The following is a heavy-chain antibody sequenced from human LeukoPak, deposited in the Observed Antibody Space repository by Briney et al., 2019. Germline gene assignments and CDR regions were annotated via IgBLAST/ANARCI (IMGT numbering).Heavy chain of an antibody. CDR1: GFAVRSNY. Sequence: GGSLRLSCVVSGFAVRSNYLIWVRQAPGKGPEWVSVIFNDGLTYYADSVKGRFAIARDTSANTLFLQMNSLRVEDTAVYYCGRVHSGSLDYWGQGTLVTVSS. CDR3: GRVHSGSLDY. V-gene: IGHV3-66*01. D-gene: IGHD6-19*01. CDR2: IFNDGLT. J-gene: IGHJ4*02.